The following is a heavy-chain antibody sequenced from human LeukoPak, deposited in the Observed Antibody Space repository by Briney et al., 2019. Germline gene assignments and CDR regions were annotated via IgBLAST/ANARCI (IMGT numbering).Heavy chain of an antibody. D-gene: IGHD6-13*01. CDR2: VYSGGST. Sequence: SETLSLTCTLSGDSSSSYYWSWIRQPAGKGLEWMGRVYSGGSTNYNPSLKSRVTMSVDTSKNQFSLKVRSVTAADTAVYYCAGESWNYAYWGQGILVTVSS. J-gene: IGHJ4*02. CDR1: GDSSSSYY. CDR3: AGESWNYAY. V-gene: IGHV4-4*07.